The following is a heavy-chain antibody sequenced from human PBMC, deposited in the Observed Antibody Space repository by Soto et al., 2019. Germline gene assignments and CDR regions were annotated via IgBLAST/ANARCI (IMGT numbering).Heavy chain of an antibody. V-gene: IGHV3-30-3*01. CDR2: ISYDGSNK. J-gene: IGHJ4*02. CDR3: ARGYGDYVQAVDY. D-gene: IGHD4-17*01. Sequence: GGSLRLSCAASGFTFSSYAMHWVRQAPGKGLEWVAVISYDGSNKYYADSVKGRFTISRDNSKNTLYLQMNSLRAEDTAVYYCARGYGDYVQAVDYWGQGTLVTVSS. CDR1: GFTFSSYA.